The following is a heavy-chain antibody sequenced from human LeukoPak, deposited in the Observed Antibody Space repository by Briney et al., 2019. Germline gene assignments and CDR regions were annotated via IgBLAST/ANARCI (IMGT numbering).Heavy chain of an antibody. J-gene: IGHJ3*02. CDR3: ARNWGSYGFDI. V-gene: IGHV4-59*08. D-gene: IGHD7-27*01. CDR2: VSYSGSS. CDR1: GDSISGYY. Sequence: PSETLSLTCTVSGDSISGYYWSWIRQPPGKGLEWIAYVSYSGSSNYNPSLKSRVTISVDRSKNQFSLRLNSVTAADTAVYYCARNWGSYGFDIWGQGTMVTVSS.